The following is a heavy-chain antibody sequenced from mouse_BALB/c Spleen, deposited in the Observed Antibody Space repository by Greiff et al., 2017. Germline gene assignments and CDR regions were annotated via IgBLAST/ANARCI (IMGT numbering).Heavy chain of an antibody. Sequence: QVQLQQSRAELVRPGASVTLSCKASGYTFTDYEMHWVKQTPVHGLEWIGAIDPETGGTAYNQKFKGKATLTADKSSSTAYMELRSLTSEDSAVYYCTRWGMITTRNFDYWGQGTTLTVSS. D-gene: IGHD2-4*01. J-gene: IGHJ2*01. CDR1: GYTFTDYE. CDR3: TRWGMITTRNFDY. V-gene: IGHV1-15*01. CDR2: IDPETGGT.